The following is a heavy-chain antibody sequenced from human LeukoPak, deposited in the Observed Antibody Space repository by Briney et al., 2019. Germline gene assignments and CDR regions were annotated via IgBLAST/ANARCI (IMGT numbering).Heavy chain of an antibody. CDR3: ATLTVASSFDY. J-gene: IGHJ4*02. Sequence: GGSLRLSCAASEFAFSVYEMYWVRQAPGKGLEWVSYISSTGGSRYYADSVKGRFTISRDNAKNSLYLQMNILRGEDTAVYYCATLTVASSFDYWGQGALVTVSS. V-gene: IGHV3-48*03. CDR1: EFAFSVYE. CDR2: ISSTGGSR. D-gene: IGHD6-19*01.